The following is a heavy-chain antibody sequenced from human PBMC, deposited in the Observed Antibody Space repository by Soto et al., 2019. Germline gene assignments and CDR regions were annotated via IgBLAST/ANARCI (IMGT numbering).Heavy chain of an antibody. CDR2: SIDSGGST. CDR1: GFTFSSCA. V-gene: IGHV3-23*01. CDR3: GKGRSYYYYYGVDV. Sequence: GGSLRLSCAASGFTFSSCAMGWVRQAPGKGLEWVSDSIDSGGSTYYADAVKGRFTISRDNSKSTLYLQMNSLRAEDTAVYYCGKGRSYYYYYGVDVWGQGTTVTVSS. J-gene: IGHJ6*02. D-gene: IGHD1-26*01.